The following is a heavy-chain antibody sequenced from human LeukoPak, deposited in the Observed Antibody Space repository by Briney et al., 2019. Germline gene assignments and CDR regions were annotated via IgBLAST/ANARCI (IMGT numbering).Heavy chain of an antibody. V-gene: IGHV5-51*01. J-gene: IGHJ4*02. CDR3: AAGNGDYVDY. CDR1: GYNFDYFL. D-gene: IGHD4-17*01. Sequence: GESLKISCQGSGYNFDYFLIGWGRQRPGEGLDWMGNIYPADSETRYSPSFQGQVTISVDKSIKTAYLQWSGLWASDTAIYYCAAGNGDYVDYWGQGTLVTVSS. CDR2: IYPADSET.